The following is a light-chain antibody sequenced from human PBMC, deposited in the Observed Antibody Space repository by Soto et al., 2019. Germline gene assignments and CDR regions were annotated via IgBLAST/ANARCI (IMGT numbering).Light chain of an antibody. J-gene: IGKJ1*01. Sequence: DIQLAQSPSTLSASVGDRITITCRATQSINWLAWYQQKRGKAPKLLIFEASRLESGVPSRFSGSGSGTEFTLTISSLQPDDFGTYYCQHYDTYSPMWTFGQGTKVYVK. V-gene: IGKV1-5*03. CDR3: QHYDTYSPMWT. CDR1: QSINW. CDR2: EAS.